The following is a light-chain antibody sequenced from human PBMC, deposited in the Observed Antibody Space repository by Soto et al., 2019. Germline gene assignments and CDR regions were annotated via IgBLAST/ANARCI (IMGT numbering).Light chain of an antibody. J-gene: IGKJ1*01. V-gene: IGKV1-5*03. CDR3: QQYGA. CDR2: KSP. CDR1: ASISSW. Sequence: IQMTQSPSSLSASVGDRVTITCRASASISSWLAWYQQQPGKAPKLLIYKSPILENGVPSRFSGGGSGTEFTLTISSLQPDDFATYYCQQYGAFGQGTKVDIK.